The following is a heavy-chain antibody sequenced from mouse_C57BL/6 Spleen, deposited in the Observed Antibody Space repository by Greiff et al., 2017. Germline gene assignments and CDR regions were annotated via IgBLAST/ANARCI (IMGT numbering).Heavy chain of an antibody. CDR2: VYPYNGGT. J-gene: IGHJ1*03. D-gene: IGHD1-1*01. CDR3: ARSDYYGSSYLYWYFDV. Sequence: EVQLQQSGPVLVKPGPSVKISCKASGFTFTDYYMHWVKQSHGKSLEWIGLVYPYNGGTSYNQKFKGKATLTVDTSSSTAYMELNSLTSEDSAVYYCARSDYYGSSYLYWYFDVWGTGTTVTVSS. CDR1: GFTFTDYY. V-gene: IGHV1-36*01.